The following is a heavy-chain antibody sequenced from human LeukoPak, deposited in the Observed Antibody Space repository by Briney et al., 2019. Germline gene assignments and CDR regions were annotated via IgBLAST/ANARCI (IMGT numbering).Heavy chain of an antibody. V-gene: IGHV1-2*02. J-gene: IGHJ4*02. Sequence: ASVKVSCKASGYTFTGYYMHWVRQAPGRGLEWMGWINPNSGGTNYAQKFQGRVTMTRDTSISTAYMELSRLRSDDTAVYYCARGSVTMVRGVISVLDYWGQGTLVTVSS. CDR1: GYTFTGYY. D-gene: IGHD3-10*01. CDR3: ARGSVTMVRGVISVLDY. CDR2: INPNSGGT.